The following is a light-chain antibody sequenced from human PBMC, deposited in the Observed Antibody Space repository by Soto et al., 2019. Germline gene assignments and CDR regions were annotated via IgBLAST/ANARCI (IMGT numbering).Light chain of an antibody. J-gene: IGKJ4*01. V-gene: IGKV3-20*01. Sequence: EIVLTQSPGTLSLSPGERATLSCRASQSVTSTYLAWYQQKPAQAPMLHIYGASSRSTGIPDTFSGSGSGTDFTLTISSLEPEDCAVYYCQQYGGSPQLAFGGGPKVEIK. CDR1: QSVTSTY. CDR2: GAS. CDR3: QQYGGSPQLA.